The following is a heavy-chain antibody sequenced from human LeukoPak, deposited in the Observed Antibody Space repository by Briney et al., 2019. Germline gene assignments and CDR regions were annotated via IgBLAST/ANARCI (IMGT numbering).Heavy chain of an antibody. D-gene: IGHD6-13*01. CDR1: GFTFRRYG. J-gene: IGHJ4*02. V-gene: IGHV3-23*01. CDR2: ITNSGAST. CDR3: AKSDTPWGSWYYFDY. Sequence: SGGSLRLSCAASGFTFRRYGMSWVRQAPGKGLEWVSSITNSGASTYYADSVKGRFTISRDNSKNTLYLQMNSLRAEDTAVYYCAKSDTPWGSWYYFDYWGQGTLVTVSS.